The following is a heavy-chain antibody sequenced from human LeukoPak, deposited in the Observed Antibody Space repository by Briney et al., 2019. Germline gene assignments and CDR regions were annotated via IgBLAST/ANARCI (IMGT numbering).Heavy chain of an antibody. CDR3: ATSLPDDAFDI. V-gene: IGHV4-59*01. Sequence: ASETLSLICTVSGGSISSYYWSWIRQPPGKGLEWIGYIYYSGSTNYNPSLKSRVTISVDTSKNQFSLKLSSVTAADTAVYYCATSLPDDAFDIWGQGTMVTVSS. J-gene: IGHJ3*02. CDR2: IYYSGST. CDR1: GGSISSYY.